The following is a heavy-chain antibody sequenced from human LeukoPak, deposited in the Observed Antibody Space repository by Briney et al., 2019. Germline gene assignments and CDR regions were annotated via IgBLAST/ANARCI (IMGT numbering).Heavy chain of an antibody. CDR2: IYYSGST. CDR1: GGSISSSSYY. CDR3: ARDRPEINYYYDSSGYSQRAFDY. D-gene: IGHD3-22*01. V-gene: IGHV4-39*07. J-gene: IGHJ4*02. Sequence: SETLSLTCTVSGGSISSSSYYWGWIRQPPGKGLEWIGSIYYSGSTYYNPSLKSRVTISVDTSKNQFSLKLSSVTAADTAVYYCARDRPEINYYYDSSGYSQRAFDYWGQGTLVTVSS.